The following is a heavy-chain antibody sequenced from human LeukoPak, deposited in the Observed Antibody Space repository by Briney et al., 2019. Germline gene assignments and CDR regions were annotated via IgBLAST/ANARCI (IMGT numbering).Heavy chain of an antibody. CDR2: IIPIFGTA. CDR3: ARNLEQQLDSSIDY. V-gene: IGHV1-69*13. Sequence: SVKVSCRASGGTFSSYAISWVRQAPGQGLEWMGGIIPIFGTANYAQKFQGRVTITADESTSTAYMELSSLRSEDTAVYYCARNLEQQLDSSIDYWGQGTLVTVSS. D-gene: IGHD6-13*01. CDR1: GGTFSSYA. J-gene: IGHJ4*02.